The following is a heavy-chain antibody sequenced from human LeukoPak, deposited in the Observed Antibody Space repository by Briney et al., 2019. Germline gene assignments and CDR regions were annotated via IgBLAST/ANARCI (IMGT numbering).Heavy chain of an antibody. V-gene: IGHV1-46*01. J-gene: IGHJ4*02. Sequence: GASVKLSFTSSGYTFTIYYMHCARHAPGQGLEWMGIITTSRRSTSYPHNFQGRVTMIRDTATSTVYMELRSLRSEDTAGYYCARYWGSSCYYCPYWGQETLVTVSS. CDR2: ITTSRRST. CDR1: GYTFTIYY. CDR3: ARYWGSSCYYCPY. D-gene: IGHD3-22*01.